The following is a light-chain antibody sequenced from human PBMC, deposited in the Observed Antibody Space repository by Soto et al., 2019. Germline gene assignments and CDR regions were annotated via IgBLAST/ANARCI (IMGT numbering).Light chain of an antibody. J-gene: IGKJ1*01. CDR1: QSITIY. Sequence: DIQMTQSLSSLSASVGDRVTITCRASQSITIYLNWYQQKQGEAPNLXIFGASTLQSGVPSRFSGSGSGTDFTLTISSLQPEDFATYYCQQSYSTLWTFGQGTKVDIK. V-gene: IGKV1-39*01. CDR2: GAS. CDR3: QQSYSTLWT.